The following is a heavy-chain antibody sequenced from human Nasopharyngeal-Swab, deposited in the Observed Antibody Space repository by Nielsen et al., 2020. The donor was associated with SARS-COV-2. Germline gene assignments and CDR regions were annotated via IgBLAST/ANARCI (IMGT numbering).Heavy chain of an antibody. CDR1: GFTVSSTY. CDR2: IYSGGST. CDR3: AREGGENLLWFGEIYYYYGMDV. Sequence: GGSLRLSCAAPGFTVSSTYMSWVRQAPGKGLEWVSVIYSGGSTYYADSVKGRFIISRHNSKNTLYLQMNSLRAEDTAVYYCAREGGENLLWFGEIYYYYGMDVWGQGTTVTVSS. V-gene: IGHV3-53*04. D-gene: IGHD3-10*01. J-gene: IGHJ6*02.